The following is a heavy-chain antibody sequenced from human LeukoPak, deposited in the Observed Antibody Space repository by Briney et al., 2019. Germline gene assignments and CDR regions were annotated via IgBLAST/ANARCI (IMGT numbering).Heavy chain of an antibody. CDR2: INHSGST. Sequence: SETLSLTCTVSGDSISSDSYYWGWVRQPPGKGLEWIGEINHSGSTNYNPSLKSRVTISVDTSKNQFSLKLSSVTAADTAVYYCARRPLGSSSINYYMDVWGKGTTVTVSS. J-gene: IGHJ6*03. CDR1: GDSISSDSYY. D-gene: IGHD6-6*01. CDR3: ARRPLGSSSINYYMDV. V-gene: IGHV4-39*07.